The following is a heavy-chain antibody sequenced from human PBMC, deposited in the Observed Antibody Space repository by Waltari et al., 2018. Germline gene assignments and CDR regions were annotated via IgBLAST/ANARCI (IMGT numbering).Heavy chain of an antibody. D-gene: IGHD5-18*01. CDR3: ESRPPVTRDY. Sequence: EVQLVESGGGLVQPGGSLRLSCSAYGFSFSNYIMFWVRQAPGKGLEYVSAISNNGGSTYYTDSVRGRFTISRDNSKNMLYLQMSSLRPEDTAVYYCESRPPVTRDYWGQGTLVTVSS. CDR1: GFSFSNYI. CDR2: ISNNGGST. V-gene: IGHV3-64D*06. J-gene: IGHJ4*02.